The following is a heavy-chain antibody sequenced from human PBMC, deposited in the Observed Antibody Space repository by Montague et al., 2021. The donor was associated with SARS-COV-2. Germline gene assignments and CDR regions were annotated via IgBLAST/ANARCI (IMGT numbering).Heavy chain of an antibody. CDR1: GGSISSGYFY. V-gene: IGHV4-61*02. D-gene: IGHD1-26*01. CDR3: ASVYTGTYYFDH. CDR2: IYPSGNT. Sequence: TLSLTCTVSGGSISSGYFYWSWIRQPAGKGLEWIGLIYPSGNTNYNPSLESRVTISVDTSTNQFSLNLSSVTAADTAVYYCASVYTGTYYFDHWGQGTLVTVSS. J-gene: IGHJ4*02.